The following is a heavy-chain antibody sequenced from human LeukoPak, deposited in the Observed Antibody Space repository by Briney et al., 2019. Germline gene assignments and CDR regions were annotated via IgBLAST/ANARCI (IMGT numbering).Heavy chain of an antibody. CDR3: ARLSSSWYRDY. CDR1: GFTVSRNC. Sequence: GGSLRLSCAASGFTVSRNCMTWVRQAPGKGLEWVSVIYSGVKTDYADSVKGRFTISRDNSKNTLYLQMNNLRAEDTAVYYCARLSSSWYRDYWGQGTLVTVSS. J-gene: IGHJ4*02. V-gene: IGHV3-66*04. D-gene: IGHD6-13*01. CDR2: IYSGVKT.